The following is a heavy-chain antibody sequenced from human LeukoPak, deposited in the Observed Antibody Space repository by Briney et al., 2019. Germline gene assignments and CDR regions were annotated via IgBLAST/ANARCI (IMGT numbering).Heavy chain of an antibody. Sequence: PGGSLRLSCAASGFTFSSYAMSWVRQAPGKGLEWVSAISGSGHSTYYADSVKGRFAISRGNSKNTLYLQMNSLRAEDTAVYYCARDIYYDSSGYYGSVYWGQGTLVTVSS. CDR3: ARDIYYDSSGYYGSVY. D-gene: IGHD3-22*01. CDR2: ISGSGHST. J-gene: IGHJ4*02. V-gene: IGHV3-23*01. CDR1: GFTFSSYA.